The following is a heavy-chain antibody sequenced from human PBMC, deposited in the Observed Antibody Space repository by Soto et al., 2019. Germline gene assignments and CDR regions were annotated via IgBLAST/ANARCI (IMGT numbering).Heavy chain of an antibody. V-gene: IGHV3-30*18. CDR2: ISYDGSNK. Sequence: QVQLVESGGGVVQPGRSLRLSCAASGFTFSSYGMHWVRQAPGKGLEWVAVISYDGSNKYYADSVKGRFTISRDNSKNTLYLQMNSLRAEDTAVYYCAKTDCGGNSGGDYWGQGTLVNVSS. D-gene: IGHD2-21*02. CDR3: AKTDCGGNSGGDY. CDR1: GFTFSSYG. J-gene: IGHJ4*02.